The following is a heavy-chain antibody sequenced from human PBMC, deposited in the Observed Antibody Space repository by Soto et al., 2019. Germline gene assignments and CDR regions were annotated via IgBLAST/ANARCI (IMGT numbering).Heavy chain of an antibody. CDR3: ARHEIGYYYMDV. V-gene: IGHV3-13*01. Sequence: PGGSLRLSCAASGFTFSSYDMHWVRQATGKGLEWVSAIGTAGDTYYPGSVRGRFTISRENAKNSLYLQMNSLRAGDTAVYYCARHEIGYYYMDVWGKGTTVTVSS. CDR2: IGTAGDT. CDR1: GFTFSSYD. D-gene: IGHD2-21*01. J-gene: IGHJ6*03.